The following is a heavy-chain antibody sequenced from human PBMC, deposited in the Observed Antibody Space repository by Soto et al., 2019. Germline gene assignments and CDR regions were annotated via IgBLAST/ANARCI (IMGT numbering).Heavy chain of an antibody. CDR1: SETFASYD. Sequence: GASVKVSCKASSETFASYDITWLRQSPGQGLEWMGWISTYNGNTKYAQNVQGRVSMTTDTSTSTAYMELRSLKSDDTAVYYCARVTRGSGDWFDPWGQGTLVTVSS. CDR2: ISTYNGNT. V-gene: IGHV1-18*01. D-gene: IGHD6-19*01. J-gene: IGHJ5*02. CDR3: ARVTRGSGDWFDP.